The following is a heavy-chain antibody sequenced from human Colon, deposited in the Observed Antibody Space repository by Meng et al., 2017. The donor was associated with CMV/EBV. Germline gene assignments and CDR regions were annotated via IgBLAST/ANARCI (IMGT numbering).Heavy chain of an antibody. D-gene: IGHD3-3*01. J-gene: IGHJ4*02. V-gene: IGHV1-2*02. Sequence: QVPLMQSGAEMGEPGASVKVSCKASGYTFTGYLIHWVRQAPGQGLEWMGWINPYSGDTIYAQKFEVGVTMTRDASITTAYLELSSLKSDETAVYYCGTFGGDFDYWGQGTLVTVSS. CDR3: GTFGGDFDY. CDR1: GYTFTGYL. CDR2: INPYSGDT.